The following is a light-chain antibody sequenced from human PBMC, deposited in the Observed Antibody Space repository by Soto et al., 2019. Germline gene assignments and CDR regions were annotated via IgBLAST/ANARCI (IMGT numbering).Light chain of an antibody. CDR2: KAS. CDR1: QSISGL. J-gene: IGKJ5*01. V-gene: IGKV1-5*03. CDR3: QQYNTYPLT. Sequence: DIQMTQSPSILSASVGDRVTITCRASQSISGLLAWYQQKPGRAPTLLIYKASTLESGVPSRFSGGGSGTEFSLTISSLQPDDSATYYCQQYNTYPLTFGQGTRLEIK.